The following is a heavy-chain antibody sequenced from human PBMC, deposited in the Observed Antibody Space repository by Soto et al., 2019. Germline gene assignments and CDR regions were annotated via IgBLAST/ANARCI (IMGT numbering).Heavy chain of an antibody. Sequence: ASVKVSCKASGYTFTSYGISWVRQAPGQGLEWMGWISAYNGNTNYAQKLQGRVTMTTDTSTSTAYMELRSLRSDDTAVYYCARDLIQYNWNYGIFDYWGQGTLVTVSS. J-gene: IGHJ4*02. CDR3: ARDLIQYNWNYGIFDY. CDR2: ISAYNGNT. D-gene: IGHD1-7*01. CDR1: GYTFTSYG. V-gene: IGHV1-18*04.